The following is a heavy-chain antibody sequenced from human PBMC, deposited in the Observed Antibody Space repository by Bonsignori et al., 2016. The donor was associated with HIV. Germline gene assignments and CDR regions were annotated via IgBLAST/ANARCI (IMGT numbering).Heavy chain of an antibody. CDR1: RNIFNSYW. J-gene: IGHJ3*02. V-gene: IGHV5-51*01. CDR3: ARHRSSGYDAFDI. CDR2: IFPGDSDR. Sequence: EVQLVQSGAEVKKAGESLKISCKGSRNIFNSYWIGWVRQVPGKGLEWMGIIFPGDSDRRYSPSFQGQVTISVDKDISTAYLQWSSLRASDSAIYFCARHRSSGYDAFDIWGQGT. D-gene: IGHD5-18*01.